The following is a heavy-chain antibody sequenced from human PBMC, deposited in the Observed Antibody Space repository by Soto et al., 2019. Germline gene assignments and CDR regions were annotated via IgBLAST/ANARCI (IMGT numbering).Heavy chain of an antibody. CDR3: ARDSVGISSPGVY. J-gene: IGHJ4*02. Sequence: SETLSLTCTVSGGSINGYYWTWIRQPAGKGLEWIGRIYTSGTTSYNPSLKSRVTMSLDTSKNQFSLRLTSMTAADTAVYYCARDSVGISSPGVYWGRGTLVTVSS. V-gene: IGHV4-4*07. CDR2: IYTSGTT. D-gene: IGHD1-26*01. CDR1: GGSINGYY.